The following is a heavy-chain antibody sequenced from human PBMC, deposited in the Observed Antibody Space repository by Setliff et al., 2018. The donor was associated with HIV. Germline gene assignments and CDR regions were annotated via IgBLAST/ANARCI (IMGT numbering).Heavy chain of an antibody. CDR1: GYSINSDYY. J-gene: IGHJ3*01. Sequence: SETLSLTCAVSGYSINSDYYWAWIRQPPGKGLEWLGSISHSGSTYYNPSLRSRVTISVDTSKNQFSLKLSSVTAADTAVYYCASGYGWWGGNSGDAFDLWGQGTMVTVSS. D-gene: IGHD5-18*01. CDR3: ASGYGWWGGNSGDAFDL. V-gene: IGHV4-38-2*01. CDR2: ISHSGST.